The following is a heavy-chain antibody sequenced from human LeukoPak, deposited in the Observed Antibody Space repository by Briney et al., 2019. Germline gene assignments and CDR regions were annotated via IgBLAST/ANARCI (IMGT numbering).Heavy chain of an antibody. V-gene: IGHV3-66*04. CDR2: IYSGGST. D-gene: IGHD4-17*01. CDR3: ARPLYYGDYDGLGY. J-gene: IGHJ4*02. Sequence: GGSLRLSCAASGFTVSSNYMSWVRQAPGKGLEWVSVIYSGGSTYYADSVKRRFTISRDNSKNTLYLQMNSLRAEDTAVYYCARPLYYGDYDGLGYWGQGTLVTVSS. CDR1: GFTVSSNY.